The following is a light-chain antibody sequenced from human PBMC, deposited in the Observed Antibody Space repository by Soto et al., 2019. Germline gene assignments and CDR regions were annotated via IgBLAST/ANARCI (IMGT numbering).Light chain of an antibody. CDR2: SNN. J-gene: IGLJ2*01. CDR3: AAGDDSLNGVV. Sequence: QSVLTQPPSASGTPGQRVTISCSGSSSNIGSNTVNWYQQLPGTAPKLLIYSNNQRPSEVPDRFSGSKSGTSASLSISGLQSEDDADYYCAAGDDSLNGVVFGVGTKLTAL. V-gene: IGLV1-44*01. CDR1: SSNIGSNT.